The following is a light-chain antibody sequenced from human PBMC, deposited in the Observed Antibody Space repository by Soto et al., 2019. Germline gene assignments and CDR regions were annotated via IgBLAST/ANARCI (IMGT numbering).Light chain of an antibody. CDR3: QQYNYYPYT. CDR2: SAS. V-gene: IGKV1-5*01. Sequence: DIQMTQSPSTLSASVGDRVTITCRASQSISTWLAWHHQKPGKAPKLLISSASSLESGVPSRFSGSGSGTEFSLAISSLQPDDFATYYCQQYNYYPYTFGEGTKLEIK. CDR1: QSISTW. J-gene: IGKJ2*01.